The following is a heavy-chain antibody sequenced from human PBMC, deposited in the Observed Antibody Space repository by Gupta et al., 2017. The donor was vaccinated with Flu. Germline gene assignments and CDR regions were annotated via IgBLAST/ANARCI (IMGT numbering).Heavy chain of an antibody. V-gene: IGHV1-8*01. CDR3: ATALRVAPLYYYYMDV. CDR2: MNPNSGNT. Sequence: TGQGLEWMGWMNPNSGNTGYAQKFQGRVTMTRNTSISTAYMELSSLRSEDTAVYYCATALRVAPLYYYYMDVWGKGTTVTVSS. D-gene: IGHD3-3*01. J-gene: IGHJ6*03.